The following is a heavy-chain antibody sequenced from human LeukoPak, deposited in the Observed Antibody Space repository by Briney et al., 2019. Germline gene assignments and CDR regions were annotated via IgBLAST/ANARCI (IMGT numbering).Heavy chain of an antibody. CDR1: GYSISSGYY. Sequence: SETLSLTCAVSGYSISSGYYWGWIRQPPGKGLEWIGSIYHTGSIYYNPSLKSRVTISVDTSKNQFSLRLSSVTAADTAVYYCAGSTSRETFDYWGKGTLVTVSS. V-gene: IGHV4-38-2*01. J-gene: IGHJ4*02. CDR2: IYHTGSI. D-gene: IGHD2-2*01. CDR3: AGSTSRETFDY.